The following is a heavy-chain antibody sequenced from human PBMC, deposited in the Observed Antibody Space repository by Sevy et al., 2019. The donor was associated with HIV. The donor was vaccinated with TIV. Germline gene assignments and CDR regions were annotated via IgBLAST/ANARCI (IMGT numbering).Heavy chain of an antibody. CDR1: GYTFTGYY. CDR2: INPNSGGT. Sequence: ASVKVSCKASGYTFTGYYMHWVRQAPGQGLEWMGWINPNSGGTNYAQKFQGRVTMTRGTSISTAYMELSRLRSDDTAVYYCAREGWSIAARPGGIDYYYYGMDVWGQGTTVTVSS. D-gene: IGHD6-6*01. J-gene: IGHJ6*02. CDR3: AREGWSIAARPGGIDYYYYGMDV. V-gene: IGHV1-2*02.